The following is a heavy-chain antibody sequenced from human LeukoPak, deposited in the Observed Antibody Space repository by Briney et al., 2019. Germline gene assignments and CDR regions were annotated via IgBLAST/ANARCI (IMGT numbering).Heavy chain of an antibody. Sequence: GGSLRLSCAASRFTFSDYAMNWVRQAPGKGLEWVSAISGSGGDTYYADSVQGRFTVSRDNSKNTLYLQMNSLRAEDTAVYYCAKAAFGELLTIDYWGQGTLVTVSS. CDR3: AKAAFGELLTIDY. CDR2: ISGSGGDT. CDR1: RFTFSDYA. J-gene: IGHJ4*02. D-gene: IGHD3-10*01. V-gene: IGHV3-23*01.